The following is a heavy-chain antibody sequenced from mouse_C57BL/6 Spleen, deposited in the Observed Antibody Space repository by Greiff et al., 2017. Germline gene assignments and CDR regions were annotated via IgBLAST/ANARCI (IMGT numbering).Heavy chain of an antibody. CDR2: FHPYNDDT. J-gene: IGHJ1*03. V-gene: IGHV1-47*01. Sequence: QVQLQQSGAELVKPGASVKMSCKASGYTFTTYPIEWMKQNHGKSLEWIGNFHPYNDDTKYNEKFKGKATLTVEKSSSTAYLELSRLTSDDSAVYSWARSFYYCSKSNWYFGGWGTGTTVTVSS. CDR3: ARSFYYCSKSNWYFGG. D-gene: IGHD1-1*01. CDR1: GYTFTTYP.